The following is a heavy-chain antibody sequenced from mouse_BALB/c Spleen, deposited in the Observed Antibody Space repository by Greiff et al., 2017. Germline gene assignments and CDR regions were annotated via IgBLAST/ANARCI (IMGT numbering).Heavy chain of an antibody. J-gene: IGHJ3*01. D-gene: IGHD2-10*01. CDR1: GFSLTSYG. V-gene: IGHV2-2*02. CDR2: IWSGGST. CDR3: ARNFPAYYGNYGWFAY. Sequence: VQLQQSGPGLVQPSQSLSITCTVSGFSLTSYGVHWVRQSPGKGLEWLGVIWSGGSTDYNAAFISRLSISKDNSKSQVFFKMNSLQANDTAIYYCARNFPAYYGNYGWFAYWGQGTLVTVSA.